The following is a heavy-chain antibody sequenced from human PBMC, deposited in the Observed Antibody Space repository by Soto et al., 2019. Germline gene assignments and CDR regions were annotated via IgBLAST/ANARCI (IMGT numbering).Heavy chain of an antibody. CDR2: IWYDGSNK. V-gene: IGHV3-33*01. CDR1: GFTFSSYC. CDR3: ARGVELAAADYIFYFDV. J-gene: IGHJ4*02. D-gene: IGHD6-13*01. Sequence: GGSLRLSCAASGFTFSSYCMHWVRQAPGKGLEWVAVIWYDGSNKYYADSVKGRFTISRDKSKNALYLQMNSLRAEDTAVYYWARGVELAAADYIFYFDVWGQGTMVTVSS.